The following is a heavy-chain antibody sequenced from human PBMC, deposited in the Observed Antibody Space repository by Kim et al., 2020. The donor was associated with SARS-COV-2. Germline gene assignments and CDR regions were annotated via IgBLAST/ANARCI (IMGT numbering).Heavy chain of an antibody. D-gene: IGHD3-22*01. CDR3: ARAGSYDRSGYSDY. V-gene: IGHV1-18*01. J-gene: IGHJ4*02. Sequence: AQRLQGRVTMTTDTSTRTAYMELRSLRSDDTAVYYCARAGSYDRSGYSDYWGQGTLVTVSS.